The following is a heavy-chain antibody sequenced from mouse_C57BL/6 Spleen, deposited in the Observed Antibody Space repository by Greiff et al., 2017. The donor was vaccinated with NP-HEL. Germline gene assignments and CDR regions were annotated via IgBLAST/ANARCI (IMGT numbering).Heavy chain of an antibody. CDR1: GYSFTDYN. J-gene: IGHJ2*01. V-gene: IGHV1-39*01. CDR2: INPNYGTT. Sequence: VQLQQSGPELVKPGASVKISCKASGYSFTDYNMNWVKQSTGKSLEWIGVINPNYGTTSYNQKFKGTATLTVDQSSSTAYMLLNSLTSEDSAVYYCAGGGNYENFDYWGQGTTLTVSS. CDR3: AGGGNYENFDY. D-gene: IGHD2-1*01.